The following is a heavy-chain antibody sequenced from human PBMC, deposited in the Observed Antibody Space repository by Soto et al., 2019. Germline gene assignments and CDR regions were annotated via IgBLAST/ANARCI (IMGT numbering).Heavy chain of an antibody. J-gene: IGHJ6*02. V-gene: IGHV1-3*01. CDR2: INAGNGNT. Sequence: GXSVMVSCKASGYPLTSYAMHWVRQAPGQRLEWMGWINAGNGNTKYSQKFQGRVTITRDTSASTAYMELSSLRSEDTAVYYCASGGSSGYDPKAMVTIYYYGMDVWGQGTTVTVSS. CDR3: ASGGSSGYDPKAMVTIYYYGMDV. D-gene: IGHD5-12*01. CDR1: GYPLTSYA.